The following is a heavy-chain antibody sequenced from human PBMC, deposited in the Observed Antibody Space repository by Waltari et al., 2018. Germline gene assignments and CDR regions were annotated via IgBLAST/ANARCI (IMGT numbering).Heavy chain of an antibody. CDR3: ARHYSSSWYSGYNWFDP. CDR2: IYYSGST. Sequence: QLQLQESGPGLVKPSETLSLTCTVSGGSISSSSYYWGWIRQPPGKGLEWIGSIYYSGSTDDNPSLKSRVTISVDTSKTQCALKLSSVTAADTAVYYCARHYSSSWYSGYNWFDPWGQGTLVTVSS. D-gene: IGHD6-13*01. J-gene: IGHJ5*02. CDR1: GGSISSSSYY. V-gene: IGHV4-39*01.